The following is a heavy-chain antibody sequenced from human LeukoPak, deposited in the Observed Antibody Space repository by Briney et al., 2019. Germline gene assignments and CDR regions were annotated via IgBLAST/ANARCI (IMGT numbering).Heavy chain of an antibody. D-gene: IGHD2-8*01. CDR1: GGSFSGYY. V-gene: IGHV4-34*01. CDR2: INHSGST. Sequence: KSSETLSLTCAVYGGSFSGYYWSWIRQPPGKGLEWIGEINHSGSTNYNPSLKSRVTISVDTSKNQFSLKLSSVTAADTAVYYCARGDCTNGVCYHFDYWGQGTLVTVSS. CDR3: ARGDCTNGVCYHFDY. J-gene: IGHJ4*02.